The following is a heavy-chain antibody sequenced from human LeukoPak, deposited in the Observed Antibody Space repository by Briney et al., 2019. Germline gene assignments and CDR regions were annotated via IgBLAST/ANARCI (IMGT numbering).Heavy chain of an antibody. D-gene: IGHD3-22*01. V-gene: IGHV3-66*01. CDR3: ARLYDSSGLSTADFDY. Sequence: GGSLRLSCAASGFTFSSYAMSWVRQAPGKGLEWVSVIYSGGSTYYADSVKGRFTISRDNSKNTLYLQMNSLRAEDTAVYYCARLYDSSGLSTADFDYWGQGTLVTVSS. J-gene: IGHJ4*02. CDR2: IYSGGST. CDR1: GFTFSSYA.